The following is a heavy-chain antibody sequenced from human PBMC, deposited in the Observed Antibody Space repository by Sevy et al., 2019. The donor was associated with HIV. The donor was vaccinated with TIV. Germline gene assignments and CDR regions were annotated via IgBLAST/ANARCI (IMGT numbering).Heavy chain of an antibody. Sequence: ASVKVSCKASGGTFSSYAISWVRQAPGQGLEWMGGIIPIFGTANYAQKFQGRVTITADESTSTAYMELSSLRSEDTAVYYCVRGVRGPRSDYHYGMDVWGQGTTVTVSS. V-gene: IGHV1-69*13. J-gene: IGHJ6*02. D-gene: IGHD3-10*01. CDR1: GGTFSSYA. CDR2: IIPIFGTA. CDR3: VRGVRGPRSDYHYGMDV.